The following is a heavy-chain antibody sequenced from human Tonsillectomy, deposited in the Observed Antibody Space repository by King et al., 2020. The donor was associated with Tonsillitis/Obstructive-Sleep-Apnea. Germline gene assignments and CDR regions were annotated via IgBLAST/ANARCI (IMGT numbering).Heavy chain of an antibody. D-gene: IGHD6-6*01. CDR2: INHSGST. Sequence: VQLQQWGAGLLKPSETLSLTCAVYGGSFSGYYWSWIRQPPGKGLEWIGEINHSGSTNYNPSLKSRVTISVDTSKNQFSLKLSSVTAADTAVYYCARAGYSSSPIDYWGQGTLVTVSS. CDR1: GGSFSGYY. V-gene: IGHV4-34*01. CDR3: ARAGYSSSPIDY. J-gene: IGHJ4*02.